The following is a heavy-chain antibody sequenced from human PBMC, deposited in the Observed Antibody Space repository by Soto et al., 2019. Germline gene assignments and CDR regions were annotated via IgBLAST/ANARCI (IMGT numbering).Heavy chain of an antibody. J-gene: IGHJ4*02. V-gene: IGHV4-34*01. CDR3: AGSRDGYHPFDC. Sequence: QVQLQQWGAGLLKPSETLSLTCAVYGGSFSDYYCSWIRQPPGKGLEWIGEINHSGSTNYNPSLKSRVTISVDPSKNQFSLKMNSLTAADTAVYYCAGSRDGYHPFDCWGQGTLVTVSS. D-gene: IGHD2-2*01. CDR2: INHSGST. CDR1: GGSFSDYY.